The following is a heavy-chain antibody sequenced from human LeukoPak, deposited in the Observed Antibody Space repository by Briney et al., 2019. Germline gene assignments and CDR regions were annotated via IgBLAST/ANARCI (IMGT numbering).Heavy chain of an antibody. V-gene: IGHV3-23*01. CDR3: AKDLYLRGYDFWSGYSPEAFDI. Sequence: PGGSLRLSCAASGFTFNNYAMNWVRQAPGKGLEWVSAISGSGGSTYYADSVKGRFTISRDNSKNTLYLQMNSLRAEDTAVYYCAKDLYLRGYDFWSGYSPEAFDIWGQGTMVTVSS. D-gene: IGHD3-3*01. CDR1: GFTFNNYA. CDR2: ISGSGGST. J-gene: IGHJ3*02.